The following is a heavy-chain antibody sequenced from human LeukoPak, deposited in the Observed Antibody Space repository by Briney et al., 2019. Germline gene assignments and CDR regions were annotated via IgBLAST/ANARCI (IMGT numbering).Heavy chain of an antibody. CDR2: IYSGGTT. CDR3: ARDETGYCSGGSCHA. J-gene: IGHJ5*02. D-gene: IGHD2-15*01. CDR1: EFTVSSNY. Sequence: PGGSLRLSCAASEFTVSSNYMSWVRQAPGKGLEWVSVIYSGGTTYYADSVKGRFTISRDDSKNTLHLQMNSLRAEDTAVYYCARDETGYCSGGSCHAWGQGTLVTVSS. V-gene: IGHV3-66*01.